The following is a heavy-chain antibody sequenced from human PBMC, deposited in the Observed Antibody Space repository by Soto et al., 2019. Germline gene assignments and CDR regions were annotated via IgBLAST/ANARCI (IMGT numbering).Heavy chain of an antibody. CDR3: ARHGGFSSSPTYYYYGMDV. J-gene: IGHJ6*02. D-gene: IGHD6-6*01. Sequence: GESLKISCKGSGYSFTSYWISWVRQMPGKGLEGMGRIDPSDSYTNYSPSFRGHVTISADKSISTAYLQWSSLKASDTAMYYCARHGGFSSSPTYYYYGMDVWGQGTTVTVSS. CDR2: IDPSDSYT. CDR1: GYSFTSYW. V-gene: IGHV5-10-1*01.